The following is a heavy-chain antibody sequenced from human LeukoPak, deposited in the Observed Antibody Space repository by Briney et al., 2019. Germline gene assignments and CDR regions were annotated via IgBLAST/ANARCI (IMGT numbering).Heavy chain of an antibody. CDR2: IYYSGST. D-gene: IGHD2-15*01. Sequence: PSETLSLTCTVSGGSISSYYWSWIRQPPGKGLEWIGYIYYSGSTNYNPSLKSRVTISVDTSTTQFSLKLSSVTAAHTAVYYCARGGCSGGSCYSSIEYYYYYMDVWGKGTTVTVSS. J-gene: IGHJ6*03. CDR1: GGSISSYY. CDR3: ARGGCSGGSCYSSIEYYYYYMDV. V-gene: IGHV4-59*12.